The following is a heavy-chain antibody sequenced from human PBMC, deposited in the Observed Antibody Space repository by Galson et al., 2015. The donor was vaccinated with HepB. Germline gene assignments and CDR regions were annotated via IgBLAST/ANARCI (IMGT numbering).Heavy chain of an antibody. V-gene: IGHV5-51*01. J-gene: IGHJ4*02. CDR2: IYLGDSDT. Sequence: QSGAEVKKPGESLKISCKASGYSFTNYWIGWVRQMPGKGPEWMGNIYLGDSDTRYSPSFQGQVTISADKSITTAYLQWSSLQASDSAIYYCARQADTAFKNHFDYWGQGTLVTVSS. D-gene: IGHD5-18*01. CDR1: GYSFTNYW. CDR3: ARQADTAFKNHFDY.